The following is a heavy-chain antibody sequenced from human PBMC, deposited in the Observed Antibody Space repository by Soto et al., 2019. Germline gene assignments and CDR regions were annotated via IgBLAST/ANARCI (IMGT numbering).Heavy chain of an antibody. J-gene: IGHJ5*02. D-gene: IGHD3-3*01. V-gene: IGHV1-2*02. Sequence: QVQLLQSGTEVKKPGASVKVSCKASGYTFTAYYIHWVRQAPGQGLEWMGWIIPDSGATKYTQKFQGRVTMTGEASINTAFLEWSRLRFDDTAVYFCARGDRISRFGVRNWLDPWGQGTLVTVSS. CDR1: GYTFTAYY. CDR2: IIPDSGAT. CDR3: ARGDRISRFGVRNWLDP.